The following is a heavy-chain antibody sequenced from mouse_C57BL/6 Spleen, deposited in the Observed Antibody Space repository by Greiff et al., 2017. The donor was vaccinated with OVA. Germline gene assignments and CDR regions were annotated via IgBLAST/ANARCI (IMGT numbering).Heavy chain of an antibody. J-gene: IGHJ2*01. CDR3: TRGAYYGSSHFDY. V-gene: IGHV1-15*01. CDR1: GYTFTDYE. CDR2: IDPETGGT. Sequence: QVQLQQSGAELVRPGASVTLSCKASGYTFTDYEMHWVKQTPVHGLEWIGAIDPETGGTAYNQKFKGKAILTADKSSSTAYMELRSLTSEDSAVYYCTRGAYYGSSHFDYWGQGTTLTVSS. D-gene: IGHD1-1*01.